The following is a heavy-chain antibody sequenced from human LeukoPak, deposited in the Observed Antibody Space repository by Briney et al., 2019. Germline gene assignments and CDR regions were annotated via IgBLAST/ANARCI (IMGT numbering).Heavy chain of an antibody. V-gene: IGHV4-61*02. Sequence: SETLSLTCTVSGGSISSGSYYWSWIRQPAGKGLEWIGRIYTSGSTIYNPSLKSRVTISVDTSKNQFSLKLSSVTAADTAVYYCAREAGAARIHYYYYYMDVWGKGTTVTVSS. CDR1: GGSISSGSYY. D-gene: IGHD6-6*01. J-gene: IGHJ6*03. CDR3: AREAGAARIHYYYYYMDV. CDR2: IYTSGST.